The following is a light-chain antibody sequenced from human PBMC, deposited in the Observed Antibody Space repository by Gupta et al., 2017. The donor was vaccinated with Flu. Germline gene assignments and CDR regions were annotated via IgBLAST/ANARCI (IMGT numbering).Light chain of an antibody. J-gene: IGKJ2*01. CDR2: SPS. CDR3: QQRSNRPRYT. Sequence: EIVLTQSPATLSLSPGDRADLSCRASQSVSDYIVWYQQKPGQPPRLLLFSPSTRAAGIPPRFSVSGSGTDFTLTISSLDPEDFAVYYCQQRSNRPRYTFGQGTRMEI. CDR1: QSVSDY. V-gene: IGKV3-11*01.